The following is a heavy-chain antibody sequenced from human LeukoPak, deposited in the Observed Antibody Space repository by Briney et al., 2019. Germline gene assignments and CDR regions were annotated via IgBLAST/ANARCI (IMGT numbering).Heavy chain of an antibody. V-gene: IGHV3-11*04. D-gene: IGHD3-22*01. CDR1: GFTFSDYY. Sequence: GGSLRLSCAASGFTFSDYYMSWIRQAPGKGLEWVSYISSSGTTIYYAGSVKGRFTISRDNAKNSLYLQMNSLRAEDTAVYYCAKCHSSGYSGDAFDIWGQGTMVTVSS. CDR3: AKCHSSGYSGDAFDI. CDR2: ISSSGTTI. J-gene: IGHJ3*02.